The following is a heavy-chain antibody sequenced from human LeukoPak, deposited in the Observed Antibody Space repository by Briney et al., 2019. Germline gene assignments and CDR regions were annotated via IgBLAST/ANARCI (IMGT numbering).Heavy chain of an antibody. D-gene: IGHD6-19*01. Sequence: GASVKVSCKASGYSFTGYYIHWVRQATGQGLEWMGWMNPNSGNTGYAQKFQGRVTMTRNTSISTAYMELSSLRSEDTAVYYCARGLRIAVAGTLGYWGQGTLVTVSS. CDR1: GYSFTGYY. CDR3: ARGLRIAVAGTLGY. V-gene: IGHV1-8*02. J-gene: IGHJ4*02. CDR2: MNPNSGNT.